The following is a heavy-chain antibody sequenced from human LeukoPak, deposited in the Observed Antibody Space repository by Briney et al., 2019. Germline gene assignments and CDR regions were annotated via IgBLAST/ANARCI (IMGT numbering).Heavy chain of an antibody. CDR1: GGSISTYY. J-gene: IGHJ3*01. CDR2: FYYSGST. Sequence: SETLSLTCTVSGGSISTYYWSWIRQPPGKGLEWIGYFYYSGSTNYNPSLKSRVTISVDTSKNQFSLNLISVTAADTAVYYCARDPAGGGALDLWGQGTMVAVSS. CDR3: ARDPAGGGALDL. D-gene: IGHD3-10*01. V-gene: IGHV4-59*01.